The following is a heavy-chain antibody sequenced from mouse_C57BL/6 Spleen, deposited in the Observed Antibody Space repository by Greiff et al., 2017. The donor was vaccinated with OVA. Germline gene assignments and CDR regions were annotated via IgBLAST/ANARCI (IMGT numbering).Heavy chain of an antibody. CDR2: ISSGSSTI. J-gene: IGHJ4*01. CDR3: AKVLRRRDYYAMDY. CDR1: GFTFSDYG. Sequence: EVMLVESGGGLVKPGGSLKLSCAASGFTFSDYGMHWVRQAPEKGLEWVAYISSGSSTIYYADTVKGRFTISRDNAKNTLFLQMTSLRSEDTAMYYCAKVLRRRDYYAMDYWGQGTSVTVSS. D-gene: IGHD1-1*01. V-gene: IGHV5-17*01.